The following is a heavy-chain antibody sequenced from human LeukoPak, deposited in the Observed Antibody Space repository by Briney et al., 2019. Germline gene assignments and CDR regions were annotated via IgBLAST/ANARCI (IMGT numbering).Heavy chain of an antibody. Sequence: GASVKVSCKASGYTFTGYYMHWVRQAPGQGLEWMGWINPNSGGTNYAQKFQGRVTMTRGTSISTAYMELSRLRSDDTAVYYCARGYEEWELLLGAFDIWGQGTMVTVSS. D-gene: IGHD1-26*01. J-gene: IGHJ3*02. CDR3: ARGYEEWELLLGAFDI. CDR2: INPNSGGT. V-gene: IGHV1-2*02. CDR1: GYTFTGYY.